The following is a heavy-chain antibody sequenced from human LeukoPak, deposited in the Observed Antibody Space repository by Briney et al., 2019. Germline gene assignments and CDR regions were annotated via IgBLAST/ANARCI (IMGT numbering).Heavy chain of an antibody. J-gene: IGHJ4*02. V-gene: IGHV1-46*01. Sequence: ASVKVSCKASGYTFTGYYMHWLRQAPGQGPEWMGIINPRGGSIDYAQKFQGRVTMTSDTSMSTVYMELKSLRSEDTAVYFCARVGATGATADNWGQGTLVTVSS. D-gene: IGHD2-21*02. CDR3: ARVGATGATADN. CDR2: INPRGGSI. CDR1: GYTFTGYY.